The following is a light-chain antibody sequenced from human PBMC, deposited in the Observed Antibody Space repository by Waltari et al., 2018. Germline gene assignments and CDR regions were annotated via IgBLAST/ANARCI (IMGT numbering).Light chain of an antibody. V-gene: IGKV4-1*01. J-gene: IGKJ5*01. Sequence: DIVMTQSPDSLAVSPGDRATIQCKSSQSVLESFSNKDYLAWYQQKTAQPPKRLFYRASTRESGVPDRFSGSGSGTDFTLSISSLQAEDVAVYYCQQYCSSPTTFGQGTRLEI. CDR2: RAS. CDR3: QQYCSSPTT. CDR1: QSVLESFSNKDY.